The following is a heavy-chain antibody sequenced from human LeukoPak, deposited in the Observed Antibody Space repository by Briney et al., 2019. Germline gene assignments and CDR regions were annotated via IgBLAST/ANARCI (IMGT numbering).Heavy chain of an antibody. CDR1: GFTFSSYS. Sequence: GGSLRLSCAASGFTFSSYSMNWARQAPGKGLEWVSYISYSSSTIYYADSVKGRFTISRDNAKNSLYLQMDSQRAEDTAVYYCARDRLHYGEYEKTFDYWGQGTLVTVSS. J-gene: IGHJ4*02. CDR3: ARDRLHYGEYEKTFDY. D-gene: IGHD4-17*01. V-gene: IGHV3-48*01. CDR2: ISYSSSTI.